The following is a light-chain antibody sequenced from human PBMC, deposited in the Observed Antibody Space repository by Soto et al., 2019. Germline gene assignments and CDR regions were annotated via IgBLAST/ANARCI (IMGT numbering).Light chain of an antibody. V-gene: IGKV1-6*01. Sequence: AIQMTQSPSSLSASVGDIVIITCRASQGIGKDLGWYQQKPWKAPKLLIYFASSLQRGVPSRFSGSGSGTDFTLTLSSLQPEDFATYYCLQDYSFPLTFGGGTKVEIK. J-gene: IGKJ4*01. CDR2: FAS. CDR1: QGIGKD. CDR3: LQDYSFPLT.